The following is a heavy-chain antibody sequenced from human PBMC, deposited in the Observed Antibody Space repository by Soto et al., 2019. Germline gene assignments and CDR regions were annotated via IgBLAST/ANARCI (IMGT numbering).Heavy chain of an antibody. D-gene: IGHD3-22*01. V-gene: IGHV5-10-1*01. Sequence: GESLKISCKGSGYSFAGYWITWVRQKPGKGLEWMGRIDPSDSQTYYSPSFRGHVTISATKSITTVFLQWTSLRASDTAMYYCARQIYDSDTGPNFQYYFDSWGQGTPVTVSS. CDR3: ARQIYDSDTGPNFQYYFDS. CDR2: IDPSDSQT. CDR1: GYSFAGYW. J-gene: IGHJ4*02.